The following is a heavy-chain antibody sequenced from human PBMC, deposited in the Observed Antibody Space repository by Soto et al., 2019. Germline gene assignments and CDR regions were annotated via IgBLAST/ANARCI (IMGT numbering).Heavy chain of an antibody. Sequence: GGSLRLSCAASGFTFSSYAMSWVRQAPGKGLEWVSAISGSGGSTYYADSGKGRFTISRDNSKNTLYLQMTSLKAEDTAVYYCAKAGDPKYYDYIWGSYRYHPGFDYWGQGTLVTVSS. J-gene: IGHJ4*02. CDR1: GFTFSSYA. V-gene: IGHV3-23*01. D-gene: IGHD3-16*02. CDR3: AKAGDPKYYDYIWGSYRYHPGFDY. CDR2: ISGSGGST.